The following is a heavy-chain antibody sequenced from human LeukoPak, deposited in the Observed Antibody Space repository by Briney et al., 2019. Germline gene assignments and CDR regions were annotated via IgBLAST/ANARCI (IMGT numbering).Heavy chain of an antibody. V-gene: IGHV1-18*01. D-gene: IGHD1-26*01. J-gene: IGHJ4*02. Sequence: ASVKVSCKASGYTFTSYGISWVRQAPGQGLDWMGWTSAYNGNTNYAQKLQGRVTMTTDTSTSTAYMELRSLRSDDTAVYYCARESRSGSYSPFDYWGQGTLVTVSS. CDR3: ARESRSGSYSPFDY. CDR1: GYTFTSYG. CDR2: TSAYNGNT.